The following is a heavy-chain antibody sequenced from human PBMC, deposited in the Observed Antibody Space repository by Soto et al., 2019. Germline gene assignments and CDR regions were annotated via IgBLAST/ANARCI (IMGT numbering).Heavy chain of an antibody. D-gene: IGHD3-22*01. CDR3: ARDNSHYYDRFDP. V-gene: IGHV4-39*02. CDR1: SGSIISTIYS. Sequence: SETLSLTCTVSSGSIISTIYSWDLIRQPPGKGLEWIGSIFYSGSTYYNPSLKSRVTISVDTSKNQFSLKLSSVTAADTAVYYCARDNSHYYDRFDPWGQGTLVTVSS. CDR2: IFYSGST. J-gene: IGHJ5*02.